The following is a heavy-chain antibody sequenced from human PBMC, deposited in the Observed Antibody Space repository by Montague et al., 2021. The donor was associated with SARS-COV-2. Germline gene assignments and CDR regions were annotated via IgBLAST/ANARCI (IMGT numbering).Heavy chain of an antibody. J-gene: IGHJ6*03. CDR1: GGSFSGYY. V-gene: IGHV4-34*01. CDR3: ARGRIEVSRIVVVSTSASYSIDV. CDR2: INNSGST. D-gene: IGHD5/OR15-5a*01. Sequence: SETLSLTCAVYGGSFSGYYWSWIRQPPGKGLEWIGEINNSGSTNYNPSLKSRVTISLDTSKNQFSLKLHSVTAADTAVYYCARGRIEVSRIVVVSTSASYSIDVWGKGTTVTVSS.